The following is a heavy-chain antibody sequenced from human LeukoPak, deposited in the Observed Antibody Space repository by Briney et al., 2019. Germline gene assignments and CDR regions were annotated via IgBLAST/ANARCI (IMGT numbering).Heavy chain of an antibody. V-gene: IGHV4-4*07. CDR2: IYTSGST. CDR3: ARDLIAVAGRGFDY. J-gene: IGHJ4*02. Sequence: SETLSLTCTVSGGSISSYYWSWIRQPAGKGLEWIGRIYTSGSTNYNPSLKSRVTISVDTSKNQFSLKLSSVTAADTAVYYCARDLIAVAGRGFDYWGQGTLVTVSS. CDR1: GGSISSYY. D-gene: IGHD6-19*01.